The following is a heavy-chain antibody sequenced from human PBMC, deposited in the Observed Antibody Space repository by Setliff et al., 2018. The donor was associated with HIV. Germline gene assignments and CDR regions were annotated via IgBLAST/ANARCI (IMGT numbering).Heavy chain of an antibody. CDR3: ARSLGDPPYYYGSGSYDNSGY. J-gene: IGHJ4*02. D-gene: IGHD3-10*01. Sequence: ASVKVSCKASGYTFNSYAMHWVRQAPGQRSEWMGWINTGNGNTRHSQKFHGRVTITRDTPASTAYMELSSLRSEHTAVYYCARSLGDPPYYYGSGSYDNSGYWGQGTPVTVSS. CDR1: GYTFNSYA. V-gene: IGHV1-3*04. CDR2: INTGNGNT.